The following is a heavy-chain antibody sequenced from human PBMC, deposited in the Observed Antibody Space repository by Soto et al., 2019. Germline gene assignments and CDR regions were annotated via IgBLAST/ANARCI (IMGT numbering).Heavy chain of an antibody. J-gene: IGHJ6*02. CDR1: GFTFSSYA. Sequence: GGSLRLSCAASGFTFSSYAMSWVRQAPGKGLEWVSAISGSGGSTYYADSVKGRFTISRDNSKNTLYLQMNSLRAEDTAVYYCAKSPTVAAWGWTELYYYGMDVWGQGTTVTVSS. V-gene: IGHV3-23*01. CDR2: ISGSGGST. CDR3: AKSPTVAAWGWTELYYYGMDV. D-gene: IGHD4-17*01.